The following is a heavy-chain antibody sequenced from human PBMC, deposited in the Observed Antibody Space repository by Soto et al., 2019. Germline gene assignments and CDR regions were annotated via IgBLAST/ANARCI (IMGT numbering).Heavy chain of an antibody. J-gene: IGHJ6*02. Sequence: GGSLRLSCAASGFTFSDYYMSWIRQAPGKGLEWVSYISSSGSTIYYADSVKGRFTISRDNAKNSLYLQMNSLRAEDTAVYYCARGVVDTAMLFYYYYGMDVWGQGTTVTVSS. CDR2: ISSSGSTI. D-gene: IGHD5-18*01. CDR3: ARGVVDTAMLFYYYYGMDV. CDR1: GFTFSDYY. V-gene: IGHV3-11*01.